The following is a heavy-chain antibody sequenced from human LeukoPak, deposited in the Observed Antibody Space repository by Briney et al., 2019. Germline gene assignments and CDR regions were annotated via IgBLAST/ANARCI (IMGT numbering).Heavy chain of an antibody. CDR1: GFSFSSYN. CDR3: ARDADLAAAGTSVLDY. D-gene: IGHD6-13*01. V-gene: IGHV3-21*01. J-gene: IGHJ4*02. CDR2: ITTTGGYI. Sequence: GGSLRLSCAASGFSFSSYNMYWVRQAPGQGLEWVSSITTTGGYIYYADSVKGRFTISRDNAKNSLYLQMNSLRAEDTAVYYCARDADLAAAGTSVLDYWGQGTLVTVSS.